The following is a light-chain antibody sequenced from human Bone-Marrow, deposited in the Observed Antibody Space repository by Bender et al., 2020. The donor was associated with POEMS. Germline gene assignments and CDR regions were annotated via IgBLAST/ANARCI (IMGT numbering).Light chain of an antibody. J-gene: IGLJ2*01. Sequence: QSALTQPASVSGSPGQAITISCTGASSDVDAYNSVSWYQQHPGKAPKLMIFDVDDRPSGVSHRFSGSKSGNTASLTISGLQAEDEADYYCCLYAGSSTLVFGGGTKLTVL. CDR3: CLYAGSSTLV. V-gene: IGLV2-23*02. CDR2: DVD. CDR1: SSDVDAYNS.